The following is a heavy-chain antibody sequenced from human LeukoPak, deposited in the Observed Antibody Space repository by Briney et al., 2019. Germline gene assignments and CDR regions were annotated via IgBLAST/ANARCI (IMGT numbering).Heavy chain of an antibody. V-gene: IGHV1-2*02. CDR1: GYTFTGYY. CDR2: INPTSFGT. CDR3: ARFRGSGWYSFDL. J-gene: IGHJ5*02. D-gene: IGHD6-19*01. Sequence: ASVKVSCKASGYTFTGYYIHWVRQAPGQGLEWMGWINPTSFGTKYEQKFQGRVTMTRDTSISTDYMELSVLRSDDTAVYYCARFRGSGWYSFDLWGQGTLVTVSS.